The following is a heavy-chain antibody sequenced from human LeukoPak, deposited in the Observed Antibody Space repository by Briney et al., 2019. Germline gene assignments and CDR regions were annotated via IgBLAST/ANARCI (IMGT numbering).Heavy chain of an antibody. CDR3: ARVALSGGDFDY. D-gene: IGHD7-27*01. J-gene: IGHJ4*02. CDR2: IYSGATT. CDR1: GFTFSSYT. V-gene: IGHV3-66*01. Sequence: GGSLRLSCAASGFTFSSYTMSWVRQAPGKGLEWVSVIYSGATTYYADSVKGRFTISRDTSKNTLYLQMISLRAEDTAVYYCARVALSGGDFDYWGQGTLVTVSS.